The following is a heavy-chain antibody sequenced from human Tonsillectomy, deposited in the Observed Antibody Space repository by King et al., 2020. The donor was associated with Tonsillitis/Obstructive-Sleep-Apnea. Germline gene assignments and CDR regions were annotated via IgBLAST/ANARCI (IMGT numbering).Heavy chain of an antibody. D-gene: IGHD3-9*01. CDR2: INAGNGNT. CDR1: GYTFTSYA. J-gene: IGHJ4*02. Sequence: QLVQSGAEVKKPGASVKVSCKASGYTFTSYAMHWVRQAPGQRLEWMGWINAGNGNTKYSQKFQGRVTITRDTSASTAYMELGSLRSEDTAVYYCARVSLDYDILTGYYARYIDYWGQGTLVTVSS. CDR3: ARVSLDYDILTGYYARYIDY. V-gene: IGHV1-3*01.